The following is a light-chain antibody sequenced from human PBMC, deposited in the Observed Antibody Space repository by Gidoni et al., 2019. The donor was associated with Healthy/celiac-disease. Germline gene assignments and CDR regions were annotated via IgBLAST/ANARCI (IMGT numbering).Light chain of an antibody. V-gene: IGLV3-1*01. CDR3: QAWDSSTGDV. J-gene: IGLJ1*01. CDR1: KLGDKY. Sequence: SYELTQPPSVSVSPGQTASITCSGDKLGDKYACWYQQKPGQSPVLVIYQDGKRPSGIPERFSGSNSGNTATLTISGTQAMDEADYYCQAWDSSTGDVFGTGTKVTVL. CDR2: QDG.